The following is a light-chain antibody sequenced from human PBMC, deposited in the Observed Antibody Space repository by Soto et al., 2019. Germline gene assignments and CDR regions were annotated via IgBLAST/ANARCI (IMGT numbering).Light chain of an antibody. V-gene: IGKV3-20*01. J-gene: IGKJ1*01. CDR2: GAS. CDR1: QSVSSSY. Sequence: EIVLTQSPGTLSLSPGERATLSCRASQSVSSSYLAWYQQKPGQAPRLLIYGASSRATGIPDRFSGSGSGTDFPLTISRLEPDDFAVYYCQQYGSSRRTFGQGTKVEIK. CDR3: QQYGSSRRT.